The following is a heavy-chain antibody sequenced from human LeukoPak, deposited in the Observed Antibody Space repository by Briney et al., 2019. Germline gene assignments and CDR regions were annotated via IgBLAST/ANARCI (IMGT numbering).Heavy chain of an antibody. CDR2: ISGSGGST. J-gene: IGHJ1*01. V-gene: IGHV3-23*01. Sequence: QPGGSLRLSCAASGFTFSSYWMSWVRQAPGKGLEWVSAISGSGGSTYYADSVKGRFTISRDNSKNTLYLQMNSLRAEDTAVYYCAKATIFGVAPSYFQHWGQGTLVTVSS. CDR1: GFTFSSYW. CDR3: AKATIFGVAPSYFQH. D-gene: IGHD3-3*01.